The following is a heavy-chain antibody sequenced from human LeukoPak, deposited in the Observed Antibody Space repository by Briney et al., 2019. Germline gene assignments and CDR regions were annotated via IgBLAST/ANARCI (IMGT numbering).Heavy chain of an antibody. Sequence: GRSLRLSCAASGFTFSSYAMHWVRQAPGKGLKWVAVISYDGSNKYYADSVKGRFTISRDNSKNTLYLQMNSLRAEDTAVYYCARVRKQWLVLYYFDYWGQGTLVTVSS. V-gene: IGHV3-30-3*01. CDR2: ISYDGSNK. CDR3: ARVRKQWLVLYYFDY. J-gene: IGHJ4*02. CDR1: GFTFSSYA. D-gene: IGHD6-19*01.